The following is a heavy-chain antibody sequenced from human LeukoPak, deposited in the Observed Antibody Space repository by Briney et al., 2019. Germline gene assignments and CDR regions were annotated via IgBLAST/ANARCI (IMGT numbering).Heavy chain of an antibody. V-gene: IGHV3-11*01. J-gene: IGHJ5*02. CDR2: INIAGSNT. Sequence: GGSLRLSCVASGFTFNGYYMSWIRQAPGKGLEWLSYINIAGSNTHYADSVMGRFTVSRDNAKKSLYLQMNNLRAEDTAVYYCATDGAGFDTWGQGVLVTVSS. CDR1: GFTFNGYY. CDR3: ATDGAGFDT.